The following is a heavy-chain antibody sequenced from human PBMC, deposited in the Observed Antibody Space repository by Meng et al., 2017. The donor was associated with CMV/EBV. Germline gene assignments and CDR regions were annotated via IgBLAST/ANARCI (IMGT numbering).Heavy chain of an antibody. D-gene: IGHD1-26*01. J-gene: IGHJ6*02. V-gene: IGHV4-34*01. CDR3: ARGSGGLGGSYSNYYYYYGMDV. CDR2: INHSGST. CDR1: GGSFSGYY. Sequence: SETLSLTCAIYGGSFSGYYWSWIRQPPGKGLEWIGEINHSGSTNYNPSLKSRVTISVDTSKNQFSLKLSSVTAADTAVYYCARGSGGLGGSYSNYYYYYGMDVWGQGTTVTVSS.